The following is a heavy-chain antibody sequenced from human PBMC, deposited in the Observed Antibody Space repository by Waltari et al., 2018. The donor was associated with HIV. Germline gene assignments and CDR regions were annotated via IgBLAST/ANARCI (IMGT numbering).Heavy chain of an antibody. D-gene: IGHD5-12*01. V-gene: IGHV3-48*01. CDR2: ISSSTDTI. CDR1: GFTFSRYS. Sequence: EVQLVESGGGLVQPGGSLRLSCAASGFTFSRYSMNWVRQAPGKGLEWVSYISSSTDTIYYADSVKGRFTIARDNAKNSLYLQMSSLRAEDTAVYFCARLYGYNIDVLDYWGQGTLVTVSS. CDR3: ARLYGYNIDVLDY. J-gene: IGHJ4*02.